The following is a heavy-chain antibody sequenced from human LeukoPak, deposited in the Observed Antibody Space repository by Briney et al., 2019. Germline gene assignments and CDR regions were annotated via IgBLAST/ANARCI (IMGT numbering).Heavy chain of an antibody. CDR3: ARSTYSYDRSGYTVNWFDP. CDR1: GGSISSYY. J-gene: IGHJ5*02. CDR2: IYYSGST. D-gene: IGHD3-22*01. Sequence: SETLSLTCTVSGGSISSYYWSWIRQPPGKGLEWIGYIYYSGSTDYNPSLKSRVTIPVDTSKNQFSLKLNSVTAADTAVYYCARSTYSYDRSGYTVNWFDPWGQGTLVTVSS. V-gene: IGHV4-59*08.